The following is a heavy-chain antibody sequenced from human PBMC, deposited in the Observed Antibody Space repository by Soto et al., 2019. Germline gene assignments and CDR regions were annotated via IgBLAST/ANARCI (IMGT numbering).Heavy chain of an antibody. CDR2: IYYSGST. J-gene: IGHJ5*02. CDR1: GGSISSYY. Sequence: SETLSLTCTVSGGSISSYYWSWIRQPPGKGLEWIGYIYYSGSTNYNPSLKSRVTISVDTSKNQFSLKLSSVTAADTAVYYCARDLPTDFPHNWFDPWGQGTLVTVSS. CDR3: ARDLPTDFPHNWFDP. V-gene: IGHV4-59*01.